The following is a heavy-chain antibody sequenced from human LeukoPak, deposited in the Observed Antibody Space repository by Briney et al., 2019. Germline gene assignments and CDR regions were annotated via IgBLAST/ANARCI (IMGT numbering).Heavy chain of an antibody. J-gene: IGHJ3*02. Sequence: SETLSLTCTVSGGSISSGGYYWSWIRQHPGKGLEWIGYIYYSGSTYYNPSLKSRVTISVDTSKNQFSLKLSSVTAADTAVYYCAREELIHAFDIWGQGTMVIVSS. CDR1: GGSISSGGYY. CDR3: AREELIHAFDI. V-gene: IGHV4-31*03. D-gene: IGHD1-26*01. CDR2: IYYSGST.